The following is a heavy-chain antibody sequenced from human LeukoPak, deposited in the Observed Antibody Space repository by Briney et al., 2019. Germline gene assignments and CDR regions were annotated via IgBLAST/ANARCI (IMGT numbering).Heavy chain of an antibody. J-gene: IGHJ6*02. Sequence: HPGGSLRLSCAASGLTFNNYWVHWIRQAPGKGLEWVSAISGSGGSTYYAASVKGRFTISRDNSKNTLYLQMNSLRAEDTAVYYCARYCRGTGCYTDYYGMDVWGQGTTVTVSS. CDR2: ISGSGGST. CDR1: GLTFNNYW. D-gene: IGHD2-2*02. V-gene: IGHV3-23*01. CDR3: ARYCRGTGCYTDYYGMDV.